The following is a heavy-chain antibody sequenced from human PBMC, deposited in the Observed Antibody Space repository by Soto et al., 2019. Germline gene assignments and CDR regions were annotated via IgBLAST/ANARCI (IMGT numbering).Heavy chain of an antibody. V-gene: IGHV4-34*01. CDR1: GGSFSGYY. J-gene: IGHJ6*03. Sequence: SETLSLTCAVYGGSFSGYYWSWIRQPPGKGLEWIGEITHSGSTNYNPSLKSRVTISVDTSKNQFSLKLSSVTAADTAVYYCARAEIVVVPAAHYYYYYMDVWGKGTTVTVSS. CDR3: ARAEIVVVPAAHYYYYYMDV. CDR2: ITHSGST. D-gene: IGHD2-2*01.